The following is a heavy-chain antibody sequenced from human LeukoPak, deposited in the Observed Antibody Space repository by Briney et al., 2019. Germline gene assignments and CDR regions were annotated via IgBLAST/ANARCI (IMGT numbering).Heavy chain of an antibody. V-gene: IGHV3-30*04. CDR2: ISYDGSNK. Sequence: PGGSLRLSCAASGFTFSSYAMHWVRQAPGKGLEWVAVISYDGSNKYYADSVKGRFTISRDNSKNTLYLQMNSLRAEDTAVYYCARSPGKQQLVLPFDYWGQGTLVTVSS. J-gene: IGHJ4*02. CDR3: ARSPGKQQLVLPFDY. D-gene: IGHD6-13*01. CDR1: GFTFSSYA.